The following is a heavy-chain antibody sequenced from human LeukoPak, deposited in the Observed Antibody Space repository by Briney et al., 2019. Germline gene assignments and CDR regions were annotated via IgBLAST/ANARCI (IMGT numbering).Heavy chain of an antibody. V-gene: IGHV6-1*01. Sequence: SQTLSLTCAISGDSVSSNSAAWNWIRQSPSRGLEWLGRTYYRSKWYNDYAVSVKSRITINPDTSKNQFSLRVNSVTAADTAVHYCGGMAGMDLGGYFDLWGRGTLVTVSS. D-gene: IGHD6-19*01. CDR3: GGMAGMDLGGYFDL. J-gene: IGHJ2*01. CDR2: TYYRSKWYN. CDR1: GDSVSSNSAA.